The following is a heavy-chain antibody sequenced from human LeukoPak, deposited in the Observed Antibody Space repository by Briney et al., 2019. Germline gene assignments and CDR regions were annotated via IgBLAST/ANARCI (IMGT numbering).Heavy chain of an antibody. V-gene: IGHV4-4*07. CDR1: GGSISSYY. CDR3: AXXDCSGGSCYSDY. CDR2: IYNSGST. D-gene: IGHD2-15*01. J-gene: IGHJ4*02. Sequence: SETLSLTCTVSGGSISSYYWSWIRQPAEKGLEWIGRIYNSGSTNYNPSLKSRVTMSVDTSKNQFSLKLSSVTAADTAVYYCAXXDCSGGSCYSDYWGQGTLVTVSS.